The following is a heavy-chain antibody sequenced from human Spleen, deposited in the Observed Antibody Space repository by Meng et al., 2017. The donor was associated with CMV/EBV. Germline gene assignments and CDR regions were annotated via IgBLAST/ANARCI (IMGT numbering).Heavy chain of an antibody. Sequence: SCYTFTNYGISWVRQAPGQGLEWIGWISAYNGNTNYAQKLQGRVTMTTDTSTSTAYLELRSLRSDDTAVYFCARDFSCLRGTTFWFDPWGQGTLVTVSS. CDR3: ARDFSCLRGTTFWFDP. J-gene: IGHJ5*02. V-gene: IGHV1-18*01. CDR2: ISAYNGNT. CDR1: CYTFTNYG. D-gene: IGHD1-7*01.